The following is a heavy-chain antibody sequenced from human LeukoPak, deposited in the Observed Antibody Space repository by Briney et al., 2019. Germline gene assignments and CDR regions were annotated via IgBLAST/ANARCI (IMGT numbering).Heavy chain of an antibody. CDR3: ARNYHSTSFDY. V-gene: IGHV1-2*02. Sequence: ASVKVSCKASGYTFTSYGISWVRQAPGQGLEWMGWINPNSGGTNYAQKFQGRVTMTRDTSISTAYMELSRLRSDDTAVYYCARNYHSTSFDYWGQGTLVTVSS. CDR1: GYTFTSYG. J-gene: IGHJ4*02. D-gene: IGHD2/OR15-2a*01. CDR2: INPNSGGT.